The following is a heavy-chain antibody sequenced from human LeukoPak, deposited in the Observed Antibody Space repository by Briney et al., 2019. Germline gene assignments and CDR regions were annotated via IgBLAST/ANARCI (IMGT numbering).Heavy chain of an antibody. J-gene: IGHJ4*02. Sequence: GGSLRLSCAASGFAFGSYSMNWVGQAPGKGLEGVSSISSSSSYIYYTDSVKGRFTISRDNAKSSLYLQMNSLRAEDTAIYYCARDPARFYYFDYWGQGTLVTVSS. CDR2: ISSSSSYI. CDR1: GFAFGSYS. V-gene: IGHV3-21*01. CDR3: ARDPARFYYFDY.